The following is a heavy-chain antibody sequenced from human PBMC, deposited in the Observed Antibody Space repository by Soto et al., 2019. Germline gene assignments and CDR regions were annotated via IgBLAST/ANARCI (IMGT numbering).Heavy chain of an antibody. V-gene: IGHV3-23*01. D-gene: IGHD6-13*01. CDR1: GFTFSSYA. Sequence: EVQLLESGGGLVQPGGSLRLSCAASGFTFSSYAMSWVRQAPGKGLEWVSAISGSGGSTYYADSVKGRFTISRDNSKNTLYLQMNSLRAEDTAVYYCAKEGGSSWYVDENDAFDIWGQGTKVTVSS. J-gene: IGHJ3*02. CDR2: ISGSGGST. CDR3: AKEGGSSWYVDENDAFDI.